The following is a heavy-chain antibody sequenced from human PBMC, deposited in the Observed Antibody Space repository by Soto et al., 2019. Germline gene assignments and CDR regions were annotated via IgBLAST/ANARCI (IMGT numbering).Heavy chain of an antibody. CDR1: GFTFSSYG. J-gene: IGHJ4*02. CDR3: ARDVNSYGEYYFDY. Sequence: PGGSLRLSCAASGFTFSSYGMHWVLQAPGKGLEWVAVIWYDGSNKYYADSVKGRFTISRDNSKNTLYLQMNSLRAEDTAVYYCARDVNSYGEYYFDYWGQGTLVTVSS. D-gene: IGHD5-18*01. CDR2: IWYDGSNK. V-gene: IGHV3-33*01.